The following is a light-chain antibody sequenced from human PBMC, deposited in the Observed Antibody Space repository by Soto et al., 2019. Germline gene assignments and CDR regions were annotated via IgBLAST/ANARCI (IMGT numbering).Light chain of an antibody. CDR3: QQYNSFGS. J-gene: IGKJ4*01. V-gene: IGKV1-5*01. Sequence: DINMTQSPSTLAAPVGDRVTISFRPSQSLGSNLAWYQQKPGKAPNLLIYDASSLQSGVPSRFSGRGSGTEFTLTISGLQPADFATYYCQQYNSFGSFGGGTKVDIK. CDR1: QSLGSN. CDR2: DAS.